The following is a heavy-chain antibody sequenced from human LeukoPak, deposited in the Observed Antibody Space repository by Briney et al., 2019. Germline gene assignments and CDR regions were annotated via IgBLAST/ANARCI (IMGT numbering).Heavy chain of an antibody. CDR2: ISSSSSYI. Sequence: PGGSLRLSCAASGFTFSSYSMNWVRQVPGKGLEWVSSISSSSSYIYYADSVKGRFTISRDNAKNSLYLQMNSLRAEDTAVYYCARIRLGGAFDIWGQGTMVTVSS. J-gene: IGHJ3*02. D-gene: IGHD6-19*01. CDR1: GFTFSSYS. V-gene: IGHV3-21*01. CDR3: ARIRLGGAFDI.